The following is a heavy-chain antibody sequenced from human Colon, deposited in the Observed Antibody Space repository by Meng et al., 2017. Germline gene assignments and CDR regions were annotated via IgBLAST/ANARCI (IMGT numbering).Heavy chain of an antibody. V-gene: IGHV4-61*01. J-gene: IGHJ4*02. CDR1: VSSVSSVCYH. CDR2: AST. D-gene: IGHD1-26*01. Sequence: LVDRSCTVSLRCPSSVSSVSSVCYHWSWLRQPLGKGLEWIGYASTNSHPSLKSRVSIFVDTSKNQFSLRLSSVTAADTAVYYCVRDHMGSLDYWGQGILVTVSS. CDR3: VRDHMGSLDY.